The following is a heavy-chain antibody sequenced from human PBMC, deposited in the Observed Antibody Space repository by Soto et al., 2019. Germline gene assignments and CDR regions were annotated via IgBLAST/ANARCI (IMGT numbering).Heavy chain of an antibody. J-gene: IGHJ6*02. CDR2: IYYSGST. D-gene: IGHD6-13*01. CDR3: AIIAAAGMMNYYYGMDV. CDR1: GVSISSSSYY. Sequence: SETLSLTCTVSGVSISSSSYYWGWIRQPPGKGLEWIGRIYYSGSTYYNPSLKSRVTISVDTSKNQFSLKLSSVTAADAAVYYCAIIAAAGMMNYYYGMDVWGQGTTVTVSS. V-gene: IGHV4-39*01.